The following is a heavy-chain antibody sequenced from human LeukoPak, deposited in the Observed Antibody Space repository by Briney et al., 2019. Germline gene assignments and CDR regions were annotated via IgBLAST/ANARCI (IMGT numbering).Heavy chain of an antibody. J-gene: IGHJ4*02. CDR2: ISTYNGNT. Sequence: ASVKVSFKSSGYTFINYDFSWVGQATGQGLEWMGWISTYNGNTNYAQKLQGRVTMTTDTSTSTAYMELRSLRSDATAVYYCARQGYGGNPQGAADYWGQGTLVTVSS. D-gene: IGHD4-23*01. CDR1: GYTFINYD. CDR3: ARQGYGGNPQGAADY. V-gene: IGHV1-18*01.